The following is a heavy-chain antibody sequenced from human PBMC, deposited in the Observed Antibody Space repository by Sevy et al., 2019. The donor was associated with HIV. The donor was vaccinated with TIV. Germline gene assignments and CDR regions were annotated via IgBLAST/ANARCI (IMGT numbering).Heavy chain of an antibody. CDR2: VSGNDGST. V-gene: IGHV3-23*01. D-gene: IGHD4-17*01. Sequence: GGSLRLSCAASGFTFSSYDMSWVRQAPGRGLEWVSAVSGNDGSTYYAASVKGRFTISRDISENMLYLQMNSLSAEDTAVYYCAKDFSYGGNSWNFDFWGQGTLVTVSS. CDR1: GFTFSSYD. J-gene: IGHJ4*02. CDR3: AKDFSYGGNSWNFDF.